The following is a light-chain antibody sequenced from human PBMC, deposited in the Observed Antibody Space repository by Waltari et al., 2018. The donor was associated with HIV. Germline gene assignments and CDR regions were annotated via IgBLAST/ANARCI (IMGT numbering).Light chain of an antibody. CDR2: SNN. Sequence: QSVLTQSPSASGTPGQRVIISCSGSSSNIGSNSVNWYQQLPGTAPKILIYSNNERPSGVPDRFSGSKSGTSASLAISGLQSEDEADYHCAAWDDSLNGPVFGGGTKLTVL. V-gene: IGLV1-44*01. CDR3: AAWDDSLNGPV. J-gene: IGLJ2*01. CDR1: SSNIGSNS.